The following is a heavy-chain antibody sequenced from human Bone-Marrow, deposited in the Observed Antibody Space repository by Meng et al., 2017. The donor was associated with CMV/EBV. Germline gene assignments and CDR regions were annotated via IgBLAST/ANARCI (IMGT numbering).Heavy chain of an antibody. V-gene: IGHV3-7*01. CDR3: ARIGYSSSSEDY. J-gene: IGHJ4*02. CDR2: IKEDGGVK. CDR1: GFSFRNYW. D-gene: IGHD6-6*01. Sequence: GGSLRLSCAASGFSFRNYWMSWVRQAPGKGLEWVANIKEDGGVKYYVDSVKGRFTVSRDNAKNLVFLQMNSLRVEDTAVYYCARIGYSSSSEDYWGQGTLVTVSS.